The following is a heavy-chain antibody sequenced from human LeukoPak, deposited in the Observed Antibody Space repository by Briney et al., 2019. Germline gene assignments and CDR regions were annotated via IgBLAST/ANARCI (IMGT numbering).Heavy chain of an antibody. J-gene: IGHJ4*02. Sequence: PGGSLRLSCAASGFTISTYWMSWVRQAPGKGLEWLANIKQDGSEQYYVDSVKGRFAISRDNAKNSVYLQMNGLRAEDTAVYYRARENTAVPGGDCWGQGTLVTVSS. D-gene: IGHD5-18*01. CDR1: GFTISTYW. CDR3: ARENTAVPGGDC. V-gene: IGHV3-7*01. CDR2: IKQDGSEQ.